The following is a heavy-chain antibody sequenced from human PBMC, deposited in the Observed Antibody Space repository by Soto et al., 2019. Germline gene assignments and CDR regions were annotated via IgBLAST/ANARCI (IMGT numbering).Heavy chain of an antibody. J-gene: IGHJ5*02. CDR2: INHSGST. CDR1: GGSFSGYY. CDR3: ARSERYSGYDRGNWFDP. D-gene: IGHD5-12*01. V-gene: IGHV4-34*01. Sequence: PSETLSLTCAVYGGSFSGYYWIWIRQPPGKGLEWIGEINHSGSTNYNPSLKSRVTISVDTSKNQFSLKLSSVTAADTAVYYCARSERYSGYDRGNWFDPWGQGTLVTVSS.